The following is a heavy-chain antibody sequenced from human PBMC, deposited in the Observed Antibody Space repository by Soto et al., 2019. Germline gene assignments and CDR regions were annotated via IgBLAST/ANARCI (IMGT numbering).Heavy chain of an antibody. CDR3: AVGSSSSWYNWFDP. CDR2: INHSGST. Sequence: QVQLQQWGAGLLKPSETLSLTCAVYGGSFSGYYWSWIRQPPGKGLEWIGEINHSGSTNYNPSLKSRVTISVDTSKIQFSLKLSSVTAADTAVYYCAVGSSSSWYNWFDPWGQGTLVTVSS. J-gene: IGHJ5*02. V-gene: IGHV4-34*01. CDR1: GGSFSGYY. D-gene: IGHD6-13*01.